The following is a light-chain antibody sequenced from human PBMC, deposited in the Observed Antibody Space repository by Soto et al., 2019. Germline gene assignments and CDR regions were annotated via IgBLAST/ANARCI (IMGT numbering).Light chain of an antibody. V-gene: IGKV1-6*01. Sequence: AIQMTQSPSSLSASVGDRVIITCRASQAIRTELGWYQQRPGKAPKLLIYGTSNLQSGVPSRFSGSGSGTDFTLTINGLQPEDFATYYCQQLNSYPQFGQGTKVEIK. CDR3: QQLNSYPQ. J-gene: IGKJ1*01. CDR2: GTS. CDR1: QAIRTE.